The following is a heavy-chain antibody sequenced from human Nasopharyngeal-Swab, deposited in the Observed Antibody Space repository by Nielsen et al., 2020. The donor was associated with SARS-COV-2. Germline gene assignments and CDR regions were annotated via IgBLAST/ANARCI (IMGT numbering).Heavy chain of an antibody. CDR1: GFTFSDYY. CDR3: ARDPGEQQLVFFDY. D-gene: IGHD6-13*01. J-gene: IGHJ4*02. V-gene: IGHV3-11*04. Sequence: LSLTCAASGFTFSDYYMSWIRQAPGKGLEWVSYISSSGSTIYYADSVKGRFTISRDNAKNSLYLQMNSLRAEDTAVYYCARDPGEQQLVFFDYWGQGTLVTVSS. CDR2: ISSSGSTI.